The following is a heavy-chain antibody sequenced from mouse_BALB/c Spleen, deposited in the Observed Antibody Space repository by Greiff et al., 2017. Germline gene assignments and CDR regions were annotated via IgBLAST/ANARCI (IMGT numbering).Heavy chain of an antibody. D-gene: IGHD1-2*01. J-gene: IGHJ3*01. CDR2: ISYDGSN. V-gene: IGHV3-6*02. CDR3: ASHYYGYAWFAY. CDR1: GYSITSGYY. Sequence: EVQLQQSGPGLVKPSQSLSLTCSVTGYSITSGYYWNWIRQFPGNKLEWMGYISYDGSNNYNPSLKNRISITRDTSKNQFFLKLNSVTTEDTATYYCASHYYGYAWFAYWGQGTLVTVSA.